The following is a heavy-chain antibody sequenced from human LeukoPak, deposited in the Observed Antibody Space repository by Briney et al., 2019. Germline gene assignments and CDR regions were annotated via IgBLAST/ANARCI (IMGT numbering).Heavy chain of an antibody. CDR1: GGSISSSSYY. CDR3: ASFHYGDYADAFDI. J-gene: IGHJ3*02. V-gene: IGHV4-39*07. D-gene: IGHD4-17*01. Sequence: SETLSLTCAVSGGSISSSSYYWGWIRQPPGKGLEWIGSIYYSGSTYYNPSLKSRVTISVDTSKNQFSLKLSSVTAADTAVYYCASFHYGDYADAFDIWGQGTMVTVSS. CDR2: IYYSGST.